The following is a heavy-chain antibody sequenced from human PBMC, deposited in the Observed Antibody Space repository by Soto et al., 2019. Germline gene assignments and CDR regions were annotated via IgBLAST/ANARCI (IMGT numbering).Heavy chain of an antibody. Sequence: QVQLQESGPGLVKPSQTLSLTCTVSGGSISSGGYYWSWIRQHPGKGLEWIGYIYYSGSTYYNPSPEMRVTISVDTSRNQFSLKLSSVTAADTAVYYCARAFLYSGYDIEEAFDIWGQGTMVTVSS. V-gene: IGHV4-31*03. CDR1: GGSISSGGYY. J-gene: IGHJ3*02. D-gene: IGHD5-12*01. CDR3: ARAFLYSGYDIEEAFDI. CDR2: IYYSGST.